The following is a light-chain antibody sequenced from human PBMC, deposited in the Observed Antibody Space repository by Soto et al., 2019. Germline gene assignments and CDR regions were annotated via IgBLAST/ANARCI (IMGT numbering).Light chain of an antibody. J-gene: IGLJ1*01. V-gene: IGLV2-23*01. CDR1: SSDIGSYDL. CDR3: CSYAGSSV. CDR2: EGS. Sequence: QSVLTQPASVSGPLGQSIVISCTGSSSDIGSYDLVSWYQRYPGKAPKLMIYEGSKRPSGVSNRFSGSKSGNTASLAISGLQAEDEADYYCCSYAGSSVFGTGTKVTVL.